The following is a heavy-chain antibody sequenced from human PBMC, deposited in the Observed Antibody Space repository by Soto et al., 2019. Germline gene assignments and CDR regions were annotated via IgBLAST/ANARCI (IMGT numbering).Heavy chain of an antibody. J-gene: IGHJ4*02. V-gene: IGHV4-31*02. CDR3: ARTLSGFTYGSRQFYFDY. D-gene: IGHD3-10*01. Sequence: QVQLQESGPGLVKPSQTLSLTCSVSGGSISRGHYYWSWIRQLPGKGLEWIGYIYTSGTTFYNPSLKSRVSMSIDTSKNQFSLTLTSVTAADTAVYYCARTLSGFTYGSRQFYFDYWGQGTLVTVSS. CDR1: GGSISRGHYY. CDR2: IYTSGTT.